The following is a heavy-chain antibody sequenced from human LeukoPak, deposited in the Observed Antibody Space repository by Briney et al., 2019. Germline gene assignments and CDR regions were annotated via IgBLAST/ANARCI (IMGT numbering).Heavy chain of an antibody. CDR3: AKDGECSSTSCSLDY. CDR2: VSGSCATT. J-gene: IGHJ4*02. V-gene: IGHV3-23*01. CDR1: GFTLSSSA. D-gene: IGHD2-2*01. Sequence: RWSLTLSCAASGFTLSSSAMSWLRPATGKGLEWVSTVSGSCATTYYADSVKGRFTIYRHNSKNTLYLQVSSLRAEDSAVYYCAKDGECSSTSCSLDYWGQGTLVTVSS.